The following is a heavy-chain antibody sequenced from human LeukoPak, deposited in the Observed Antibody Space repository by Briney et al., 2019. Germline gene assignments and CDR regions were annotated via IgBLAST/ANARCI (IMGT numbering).Heavy chain of an antibody. V-gene: IGHV1-2*02. D-gene: IGHD2-2*01. CDR1: GYTFTGYY. CDR2: INPNSGGT. CDR3: ASWGHCSSTSCYSTPSYNWFDP. J-gene: IGHJ5*02. Sequence: ASVKVSCKASGYTFTGYYMHWVRQAPGQGLEWMGWINPNSGGTNYAQKFQDRVTMTRDTSISTAYMELSRLRSDDTAVYYCASWGHCSSTSCYSTPSYNWFDPWGQGTLVTVSS.